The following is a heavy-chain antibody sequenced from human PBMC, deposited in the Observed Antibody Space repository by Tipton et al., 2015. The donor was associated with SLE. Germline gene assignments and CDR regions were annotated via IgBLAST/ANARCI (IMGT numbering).Heavy chain of an antibody. CDR1: GFSFSSMA. V-gene: IGHV3-30*18. D-gene: IGHD3-3*01. CDR2: IWNDGSDK. Sequence: RSLRLSCTASGFSFSSMAMHWVRQAPGKGLEWVAVIWNDGSDKFYADSVKGRFTISRDNSMNTLFLHMNSLRPADTALYYCAKDGWGGYVGYLDSWGQGTLVTVSS. J-gene: IGHJ4*02. CDR3: AKDGWGGYVGYLDS.